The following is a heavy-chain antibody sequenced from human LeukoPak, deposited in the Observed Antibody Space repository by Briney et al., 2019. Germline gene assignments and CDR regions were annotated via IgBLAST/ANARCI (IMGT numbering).Heavy chain of an antibody. CDR3: ARVGYCSGGSCRPNLNWFDP. CDR2: ISAYNGNT. Sequence: ASVKVSCKASGYTFTSYGISWVRQAPGQGLEWMGWISAYNGNTNYAQKLQGRVTMTTDTSTSTAYMELSRLRSDDTAVYYCARVGYCSGGSCRPNLNWFDPWGQGTLVTVSS. CDR1: GYTFTSYG. V-gene: IGHV1-18*01. D-gene: IGHD2-15*01. J-gene: IGHJ5*02.